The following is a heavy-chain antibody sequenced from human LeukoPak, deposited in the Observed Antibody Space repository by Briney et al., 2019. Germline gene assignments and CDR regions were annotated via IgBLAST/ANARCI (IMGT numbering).Heavy chain of an antibody. J-gene: IGHJ3*02. Sequence: ASVTVSFKASGYTFTIYYMHWVRQAPGQGLEWMGIINPSGGSTSYAQKFQGRVTMTRDTSTSTVYMELSSLRSEDTAVYYCARAQKSGIAADGDAFDIWGQGTMVTVSS. V-gene: IGHV1-46*01. CDR1: GYTFTIYY. D-gene: IGHD6-13*01. CDR3: ARAQKSGIAADGDAFDI. CDR2: INPSGGST.